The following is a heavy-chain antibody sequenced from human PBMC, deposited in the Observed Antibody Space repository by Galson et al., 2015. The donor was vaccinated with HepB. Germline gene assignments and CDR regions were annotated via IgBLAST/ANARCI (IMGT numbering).Heavy chain of an antibody. V-gene: IGHV1-2*05. Sequence: SVKVSCKASGYTFTGYYMHWVRQAPGQGLEWMGRINPNSGGTNYAQKFQGRVTMTRDTSISTAYMELSRLRSDDTVVYYCARGGYCSSTSCSLMHGMDVWGQGTTVTVSS. CDR2: INPNSGGT. J-gene: IGHJ6*02. D-gene: IGHD2-2*01. CDR1: GYTFTGYY. CDR3: ARGGYCSSTSCSLMHGMDV.